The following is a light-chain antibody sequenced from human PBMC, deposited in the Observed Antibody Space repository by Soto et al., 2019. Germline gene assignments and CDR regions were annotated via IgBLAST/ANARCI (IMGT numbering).Light chain of an antibody. V-gene: IGLV1-47*01. Sequence: QSVLTQPPSASGTRGQRVTISCSGSSSNIGSNYVYWYQQLPGTAPKLLIYRNNQRPSRVPDRFSGSKSGTSASLAISGLRSEDEADYYCAAWDDSLSGVVFGGGTKLTVL. CDR3: AAWDDSLSGVV. J-gene: IGLJ2*01. CDR2: RNN. CDR1: SSNIGSNY.